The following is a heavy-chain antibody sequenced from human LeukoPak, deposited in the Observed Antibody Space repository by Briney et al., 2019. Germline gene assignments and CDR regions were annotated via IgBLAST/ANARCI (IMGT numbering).Heavy chain of an antibody. Sequence: SVKVSCKASGGTFSSYAISWVRRAPGQGLEWMGGIIPIFGTANYAQKFQGRVTITADESTSTAYMELSSLRSEDTAVYYCARGTLPYSSSWSLAYWGQGTLVTVSS. D-gene: IGHD6-13*01. V-gene: IGHV1-69*13. CDR2: IIPIFGTA. J-gene: IGHJ4*02. CDR3: ARGTLPYSSSWSLAY. CDR1: GGTFSSYA.